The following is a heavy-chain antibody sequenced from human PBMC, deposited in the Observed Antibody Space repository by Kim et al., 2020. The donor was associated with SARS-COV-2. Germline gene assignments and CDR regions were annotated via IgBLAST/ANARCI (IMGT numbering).Heavy chain of an antibody. D-gene: IGHD3-16*01. J-gene: IGHJ4*02. CDR3: ARHKHDNVWGSYRFGFDN. CDR1: GGSISSSSYY. CDR2: NYYSGST. V-gene: IGHV4-39*01. Sequence: SETLSLTCTVTGGSISSSSYYWGWIRQPPWTGLEWIGSNYYSGSTYYNPSLNSRVTISVDSTKNQLSLKLSSVTAADTAVYCCARHKHDNVWGSYRFGFDNWDRRTQVTVTS.